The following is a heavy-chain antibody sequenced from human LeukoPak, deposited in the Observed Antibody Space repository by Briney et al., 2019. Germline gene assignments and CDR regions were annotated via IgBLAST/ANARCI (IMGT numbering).Heavy chain of an antibody. CDR3: AREPTYSSSWYTSCDY. Sequence: GRSLRLSCAASGFTLTSNAMHWVRQAPGKGLEWVAVISYDGSNKYYGDSVKGRFTISRDNAKNSLYLQMNSLRAEDTAVYYCAREPTYSSSWYTSCDYWGQGTLVTVSS. V-gene: IGHV3-30*04. CDR1: GFTLTSNA. CDR2: ISYDGSNK. D-gene: IGHD6-13*01. J-gene: IGHJ4*02.